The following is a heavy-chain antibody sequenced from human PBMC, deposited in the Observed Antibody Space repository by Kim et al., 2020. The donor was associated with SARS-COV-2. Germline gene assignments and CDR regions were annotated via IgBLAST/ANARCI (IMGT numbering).Heavy chain of an antibody. D-gene: IGHD1-26*01. CDR2: KN. V-gene: IGHV3-30*15. J-gene: IGHJ4*02. Sequence: KNDYADSVNGRFFISRDNSKDTMYLEMSNLRSDDTAVYYCGRDTSSEGGGYWGQGTLVTVSS. CDR3: GRDTSSEGGGY.